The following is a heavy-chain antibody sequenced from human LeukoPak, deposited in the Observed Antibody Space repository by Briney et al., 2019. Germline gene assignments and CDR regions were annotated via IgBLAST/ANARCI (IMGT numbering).Heavy chain of an antibody. J-gene: IGHJ4*02. CDR2: INPNSGGT. Sequence: ASVKVSCKASGYTFTGYYMHWVRQAPGQGLEWMGWINPNSGGTNYAQKFQGRVTMTRDTSISTAYMELSRLRSDDTAVYYCARDYGLLWFGEIPDYWGQGTLVTVSS. V-gene: IGHV1-2*02. CDR1: GYTFTGYY. D-gene: IGHD3-10*01. CDR3: ARDYGLLWFGEIPDY.